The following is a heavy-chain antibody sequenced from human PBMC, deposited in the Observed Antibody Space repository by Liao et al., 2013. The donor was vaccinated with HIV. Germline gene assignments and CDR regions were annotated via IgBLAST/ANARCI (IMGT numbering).Heavy chain of an antibody. V-gene: IGHV4-61*02. Sequence: QVQLQESGPGLVKPSQTLSLTCTVSGGSISSGSYYWSWIRQPAGKGLEWIGRIYTSGSTNYNPSLKSRVTISVDTSKNQFSLKLSSVTAADTAVYYCARGDYILGYFDYWGQGTLVTVSS. J-gene: IGHJ4*02. CDR1: GGSISSGSYY. CDR3: ARGDYILGYFDY. CDR2: IYTSGST. D-gene: IGHD2-21*01.